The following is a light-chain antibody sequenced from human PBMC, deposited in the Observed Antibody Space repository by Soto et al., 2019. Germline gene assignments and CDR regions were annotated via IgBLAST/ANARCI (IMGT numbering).Light chain of an antibody. V-gene: IGLV1-40*01. Sequence: QSVLTQPPSVSGAPGQRVTISCTGSSSKIGAGYDVHWYQQLPGTAPKLFIYGNSNRPTGVPDRFSGSKTGTSASLAITGLQAEDEADYYCPSYDSSLSGWVFGGGTKLTVL. J-gene: IGLJ3*02. CDR1: SSKIGAGYD. CDR2: GNS. CDR3: PSYDSSLSGWV.